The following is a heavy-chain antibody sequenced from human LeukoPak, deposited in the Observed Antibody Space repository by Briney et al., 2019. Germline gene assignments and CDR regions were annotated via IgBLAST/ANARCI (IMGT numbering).Heavy chain of an antibody. V-gene: IGHV3-53*01. CDR2: IYSGGST. D-gene: IGHD3-9*01. CDR1: GFTVSSNY. Sequence: PGGSLRLSFAASGFTVSSNYMSWVRQAPGKGLEWVSVIYSGGSTYYADSVKGRFTISRDNSKNTLYLQMNSLRAEDTAVYYCARGLPYRTVHYDILTGYGQQYYFDYWGQGTLVTVSS. CDR3: ARGLPYRTVHYDILTGYGQQYYFDY. J-gene: IGHJ4*02.